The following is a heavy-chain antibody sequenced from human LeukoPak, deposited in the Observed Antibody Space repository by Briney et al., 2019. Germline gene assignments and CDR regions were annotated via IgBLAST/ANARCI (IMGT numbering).Heavy chain of an antibody. CDR1: GYTFTGYY. J-gene: IGHJ4*02. Sequence: GASVKVSCKASGYTFTGYYMHWVRQAPGQELEWMGWINPNSGGTNYAQKFQGRVTMTRDTSISTAYMELSRLRSDDTAVYYCARSYYYGSGSYEPLDYWGQGTLVTVSS. D-gene: IGHD3-10*01. CDR3: ARSYYYGSGSYEPLDY. CDR2: INPNSGGT. V-gene: IGHV1-2*02.